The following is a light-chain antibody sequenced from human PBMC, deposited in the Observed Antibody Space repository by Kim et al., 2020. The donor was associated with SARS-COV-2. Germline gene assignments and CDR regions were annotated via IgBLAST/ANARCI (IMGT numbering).Light chain of an antibody. CDR3: QAWDSSTWV. CDR2: QDS. Sequence: SYELTQPPSVSVSPGQTASITCSGDKLGDKYACWYQQKPGQSPVLVIYQDSKRPSGIPERFSGSNSGNTAPLTISGTQAMDEADYYCQAWDSSTWVFGGG. CDR1: KLGDKY. V-gene: IGLV3-1*01. J-gene: IGLJ3*02.